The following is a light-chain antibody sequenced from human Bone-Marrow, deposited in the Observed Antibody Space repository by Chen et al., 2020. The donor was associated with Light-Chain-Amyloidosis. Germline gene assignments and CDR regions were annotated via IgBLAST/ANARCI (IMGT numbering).Light chain of an antibody. CDR1: QSLLYKSNDKNY. CDR2: WAF. V-gene: IGKV4-1*01. Sequence: MKQSPDSVALSPGERATILCKSSQSLLYKSNDKNYVAWFQQKAGQPPKLLIYWAFMRQFGVPDRFRGSGSGTDFTLTISNLQAEDVAVYFCQQYLTTPQTFGQGTRVEI. J-gene: IGKJ1*01. CDR3: QQYLTTPQT.